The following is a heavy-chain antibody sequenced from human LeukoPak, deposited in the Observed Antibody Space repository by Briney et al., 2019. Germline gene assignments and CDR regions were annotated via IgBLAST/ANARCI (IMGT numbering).Heavy chain of an antibody. V-gene: IGHV4-59*02. J-gene: IGHJ3*02. CDR3: ARGSIAARNDAFDI. CDR1: GGSVSSYY. D-gene: IGHD6-6*01. Sequence: KSSETLSLTCTVSGGSVSSYYWSWIRQPPGKGLEWIGYIYYSGSTNYNPSLKSRVTISVDTSENQFSLKLNSVTAADTALYYCARGSIAARNDAFDIWGQGTMVTVSS. CDR2: IYYSGST.